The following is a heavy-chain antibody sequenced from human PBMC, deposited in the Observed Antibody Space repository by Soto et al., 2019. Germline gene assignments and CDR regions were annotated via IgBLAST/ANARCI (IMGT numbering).Heavy chain of an antibody. V-gene: IGHV4-59*01. D-gene: IGHD3-16*01. CDR1: GGSISSYY. CDR2: GYHSVSI. CDR3: ARAFAGFGAYWYFDL. Sequence: SETLSLTCAVYGGSISSYYWSWIRQPPGKALEWIGYGYHSVSIHYNPSLKTRVTISVDTSENQFSLRLSSVTAADTAVYYCARAFAGFGAYWYFDLWGRGTLVTVSS. J-gene: IGHJ2*01.